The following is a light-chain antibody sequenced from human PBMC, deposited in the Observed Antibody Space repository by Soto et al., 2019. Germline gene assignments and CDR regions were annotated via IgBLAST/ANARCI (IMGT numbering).Light chain of an antibody. Sequence: QSALTQPASVSGSPGQSIAISCTGTSSDVGAFDYVSWYQQHPGKAPRVMICDVKNRPSGISDRFSGSKSGNTASLTISGLQAEDEANYYCISYTINSSVIFGGGTKVTVL. CDR2: DVK. V-gene: IGLV2-14*03. CDR3: ISYTINSSVI. CDR1: SSDVGAFDY. J-gene: IGLJ2*01.